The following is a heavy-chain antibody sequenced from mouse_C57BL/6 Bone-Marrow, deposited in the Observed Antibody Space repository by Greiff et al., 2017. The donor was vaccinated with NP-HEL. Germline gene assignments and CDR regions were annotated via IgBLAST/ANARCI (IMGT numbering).Heavy chain of an antibody. CDR2: INYDGSST. Sequence: DVQLVESEGGLVQPGSSMKLSCTASGFTFSDYYMAWVRQVPEKGLEWVANINYDGSSTYYLDSLTSRFLISRDNAKNILYLQMCSLKSEDTATYNCAREDDGYYVGDYAMDYWGQGTSVTVSS. J-gene: IGHJ4*01. CDR3: AREDDGYYVGDYAMDY. D-gene: IGHD2-3*01. V-gene: IGHV5-16*01. CDR1: GFTFSDYY.